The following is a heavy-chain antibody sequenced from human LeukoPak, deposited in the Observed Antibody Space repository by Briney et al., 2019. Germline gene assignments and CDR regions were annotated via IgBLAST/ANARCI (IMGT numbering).Heavy chain of an antibody. V-gene: IGHV4-59*12. CDR2: IYYSGST. CDR1: GGSISSYY. D-gene: IGHD5-18*01. CDR3: ARSPTAMVPNYFDY. J-gene: IGHJ4*02. Sequence: SETLSLTCSVSGGSISSYYWSWIRQPPGKGLEWIGYIYYSGSTNFKSPLKSRVTMSGDTSKNQFSLKLSSVTAADTAVYYCARSPTAMVPNYFDYWGQGTLVTVSS.